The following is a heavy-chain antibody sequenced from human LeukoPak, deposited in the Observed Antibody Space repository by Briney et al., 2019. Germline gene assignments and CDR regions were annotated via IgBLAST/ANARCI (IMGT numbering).Heavy chain of an antibody. Sequence: ASVKVSCKVSGYTLTELSMHWVRQAPGKGLEWMGGFDPEDGETIYAQKFQGRVTMTEDTSTDTAYMELSSLRSEDTAVYYCAAYYYDSSGYLPWGQGTLVTVSS. CDR2: FDPEDGET. CDR1: GYTLTELS. CDR3: AAYYYDSSGYLP. V-gene: IGHV1-24*01. J-gene: IGHJ5*02. D-gene: IGHD3-22*01.